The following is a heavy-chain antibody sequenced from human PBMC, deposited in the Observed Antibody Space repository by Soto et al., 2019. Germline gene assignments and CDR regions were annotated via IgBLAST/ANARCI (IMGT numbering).Heavy chain of an antibody. CDR2: ISYDGSNK. Sequence: PGGSLRLSCAASGFTFSSYGMHWVRQAPGKGLEWVAVISYDGSNKYYADSVKGRFTISRDNSKNTLYLQMNSLRAEDTAVYYCAKDGYSSGWGHFDYWGQGTLVTVSS. CDR3: AKDGYSSGWGHFDY. CDR1: GFTFSSYG. J-gene: IGHJ4*02. D-gene: IGHD6-19*01. V-gene: IGHV3-30*18.